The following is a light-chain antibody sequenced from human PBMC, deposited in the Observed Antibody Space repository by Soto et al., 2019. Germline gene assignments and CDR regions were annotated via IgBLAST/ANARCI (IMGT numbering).Light chain of an antibody. CDR2: DAS. V-gene: IGKV1-5*01. Sequence: IQLTQSPSSLSSSVGDRVTITCRASQSISSWLAWYQQKPGKAPKLLLYDASTLQSGVPSRFSGSGSGTEFTLTISSLQAEDVAVYYCQQYYSTPPTFGQGTKVDI. CDR1: QSISSW. J-gene: IGKJ1*01. CDR3: QQYYSTPPT.